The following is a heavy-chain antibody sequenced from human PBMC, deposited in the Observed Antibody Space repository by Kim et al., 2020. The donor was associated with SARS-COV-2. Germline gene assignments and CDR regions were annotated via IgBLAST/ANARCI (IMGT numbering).Heavy chain of an antibody. V-gene: IGHV3-11*01. CDR1: GFAFTNSY. CDR2: ISDSSTDM. CDR3: ARVAYSSIDY. J-gene: IGHJ4*02. D-gene: IGHD3-16*01. Sequence: GGSLRLSCAASGFAFTNSYMSWIRQAPGKGLDWLTFISDSSTDMYYADSVKGRFTISRDNAKNSLYLQMNGLRGDDTAVYYCARVAYSSIDYWGRGTLVTVSS.